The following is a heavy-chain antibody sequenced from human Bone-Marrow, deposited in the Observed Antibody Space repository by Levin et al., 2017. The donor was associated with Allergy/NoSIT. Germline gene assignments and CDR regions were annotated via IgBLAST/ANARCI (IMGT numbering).Heavy chain of an antibody. V-gene: IGHV3-23*01. D-gene: IGHD3-3*01. CDR3: VKDVDDKSGHYYGTFEN. J-gene: IGHJ4*01. CDR1: GFTFSNYA. Sequence: PGESLKISCAASGFTFSNYAMNWVRQAPGKGLEWVAGISGNGYYRYYADSLKGRFIISRDNSKSTVYLHMSSLRAEDTALYYCVKDVDDKSGHYYGTFENWGQGTPVTVSS. CDR2: ISGNGYYR.